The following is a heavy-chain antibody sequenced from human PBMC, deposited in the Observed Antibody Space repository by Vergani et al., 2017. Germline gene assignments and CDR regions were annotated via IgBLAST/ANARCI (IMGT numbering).Heavy chain of an antibody. CDR1: GFTFDDYA. J-gene: IGHJ3*02. CDR3: AKDMVRFGGVIPDAFDI. D-gene: IGHD3-16*02. V-gene: IGHV3-9*01. CDR2: ISWNSGSI. Sequence: EVQLVESGGGLVQPGRSLRLSCAASGFTFDDYAMHWVRQAPGKGLEWVSGISWNSGSIGYADSVKGRFTSSRDNAKNSLYLQMNSLRAEDTALYYCAKDMVRFGGVIPDAFDIWGQGTMVTVSS.